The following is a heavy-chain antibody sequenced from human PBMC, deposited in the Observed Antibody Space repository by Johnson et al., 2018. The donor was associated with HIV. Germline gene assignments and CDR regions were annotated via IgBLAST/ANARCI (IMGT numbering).Heavy chain of an antibody. CDR1: GFTFSSYD. D-gene: IGHD4-23*01. Sequence: VQLVESGGGLVKPGGSLRLSCAASGFTFSSYDMHWVRQATGKGLEWVSAIGTAGDTYYPGSVKGRFTISRDNSKNTLYLQMNSLRAEDTAVYYCARIVRMTTVVIGDAFDIWGQGTKVTVSS. CDR3: ARIVRMTTVVIGDAFDI. J-gene: IGHJ3*02. V-gene: IGHV3-13*01. CDR2: IGTAGDT.